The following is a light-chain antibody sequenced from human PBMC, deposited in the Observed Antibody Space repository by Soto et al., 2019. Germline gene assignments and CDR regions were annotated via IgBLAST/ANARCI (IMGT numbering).Light chain of an antibody. CDR1: QDISNY. CDR2: DAS. CDR3: QQYDNLPLT. J-gene: IGKJ4*01. V-gene: IGKV1-33*01. Sequence: DIHMTQSPSTLSGAVGDRVTTTSQASQDISNYLNWYQQKPGKAPKLLIYDASNLETGVPSRFSGSGSGTDFTFTISSLQPEDIATYYCQQYDNLPLTFGGGTKVDI.